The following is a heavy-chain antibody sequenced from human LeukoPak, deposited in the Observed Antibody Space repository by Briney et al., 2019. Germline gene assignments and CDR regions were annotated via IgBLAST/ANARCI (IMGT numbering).Heavy chain of an antibody. CDR1: GGSFSDSY. Sequence: SETLSLTCAVYGGSFSDSYWSWIRQPPGRGLEWIGEINHSGSTNYNPSLKSRVTISEDTSKNQFSLKVNSVTAAATAVYYCARHYGPEERAFDIWGQGTTVTVSS. D-gene: IGHD3-10*01. J-gene: IGHJ3*02. V-gene: IGHV4-34*01. CDR3: ARHYGPEERAFDI. CDR2: INHSGST.